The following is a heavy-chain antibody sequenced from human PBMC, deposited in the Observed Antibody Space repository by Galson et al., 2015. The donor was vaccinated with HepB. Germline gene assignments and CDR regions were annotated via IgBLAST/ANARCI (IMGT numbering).Heavy chain of an antibody. CDR1: GGTFSSYP. CDR3: ARVGGRGHTFAY. J-gene: IGHJ4*02. D-gene: IGHD2-15*01. CDR2: IIPLLGTT. Sequence: SVRVSCKASGGTFSSYPITWVRQAPGQGLDWLGRIIPLLGTTKYSQKSQDRVTITADKSTGTAYMELTDLTSEDTAIYYCARVGGRGHTFAYWGQGTQVTVSS. V-gene: IGHV1-69*08.